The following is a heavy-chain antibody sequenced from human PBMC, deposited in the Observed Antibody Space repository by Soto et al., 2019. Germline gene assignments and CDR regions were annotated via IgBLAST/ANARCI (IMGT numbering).Heavy chain of an antibody. D-gene: IGHD2-2*01. V-gene: IGHV3-30*03. J-gene: IGHJ1*01. Sequence: QVQLVESGGGVGQPGTSLRLSCAASGLTYNTYAMNWIRLAPGKGLEWVAVISNDGSNKYYADSVKGRFTISRDNSKNTVYLQMNSLRGEDTGVYYCASGRGYCSESSCSYFDYFQHWGQGALVFVSS. CDR1: GLTYNTYA. CDR3: ASGRGYCSESSCSYFDYFQH. CDR2: ISNDGSNK.